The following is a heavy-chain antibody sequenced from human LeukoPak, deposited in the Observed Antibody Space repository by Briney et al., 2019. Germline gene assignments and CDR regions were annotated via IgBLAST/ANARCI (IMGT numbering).Heavy chain of an antibody. CDR3: ARGGYCSSTSCYVYHRY. J-gene: IGHJ4*02. V-gene: IGHV1-69*05. Sequence: SVKVSCKASGGTFSSYAISWVRQAPGQGLEWMGRIIPIFGTANCAQKFQGRVTITTDESTSTAYMELSSLRSEDTAVYYCARGGYCSSTSCYVYHRYWGQGTLVTVSS. CDR2: IIPIFGTA. CDR1: GGTFSSYA. D-gene: IGHD2-2*01.